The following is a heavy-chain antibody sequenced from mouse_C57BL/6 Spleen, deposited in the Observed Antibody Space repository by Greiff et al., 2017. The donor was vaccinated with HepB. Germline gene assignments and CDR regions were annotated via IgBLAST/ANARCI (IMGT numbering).Heavy chain of an antibody. V-gene: IGHV1-78*01. CDR1: GYTFTDHT. CDR2: IYPRDGST. J-gene: IGHJ2*01. CDR3: ARMENYYGSSPYYFDY. D-gene: IGHD1-1*01. Sequence: VQLVESDAELVKPGASVKISCKVSGYTFTDHTIHWMKQRPEQGLEWIGYIYPRDGSTKYNEKFKGKATLTADKSSSTAYMQLNSLTSEDSAVYFCARMENYYGSSPYYFDYWGQGTTLTVSS.